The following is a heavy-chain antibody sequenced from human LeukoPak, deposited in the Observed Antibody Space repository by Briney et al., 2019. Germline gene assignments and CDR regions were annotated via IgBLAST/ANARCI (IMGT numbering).Heavy chain of an antibody. V-gene: IGHV1-18*01. Sequence: GASVKVSCKASGYTFTSYGISWVRQAPGQGLEWMGWISAYDGNTNYAQKLQGRVTMTTDTSTSTAYMELRSLRSDDTAVYYCARDDIVVVPAALSGRFDYWGQGTLVTVSP. CDR2: ISAYDGNT. CDR1: GYTFTSYG. D-gene: IGHD2-2*01. J-gene: IGHJ4*02. CDR3: ARDDIVVVPAALSGRFDY.